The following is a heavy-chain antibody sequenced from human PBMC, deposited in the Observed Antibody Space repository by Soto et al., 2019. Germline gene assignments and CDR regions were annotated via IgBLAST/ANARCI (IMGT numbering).Heavy chain of an antibody. J-gene: IGHJ4*02. CDR3: ARHSSPTKSCFDY. CDR1: GYSFTTYW. CDR2: IDPSDGYT. Sequence: GEALKISCLGSGYSFTTYWKSRVRQMPGKGLEWMGRIDPSDGYTNHRQSFQGQVTRSADKTIRTDYLQWSSLKASDTAMYYCARHSSPTKSCFDYWGQGTLVTVSS. D-gene: IGHD6-6*01. V-gene: IGHV5-10-1*04.